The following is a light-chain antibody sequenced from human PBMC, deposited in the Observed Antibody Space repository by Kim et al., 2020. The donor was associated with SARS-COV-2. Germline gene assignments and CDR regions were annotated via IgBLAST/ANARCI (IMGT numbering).Light chain of an antibody. Sequence: DIQMTQSPSSLSASVGDRVTITCQASQAINNFLNWYQQKPGRAPKLLIYDASTLKAGVPSRFSGGGSGTHFTFTITRLQPEDFATYYCQQYADLPWTFGRGTKVEIK. CDR2: DAS. J-gene: IGKJ1*01. CDR1: QAINNF. V-gene: IGKV1-33*01. CDR3: QQYADLPWT.